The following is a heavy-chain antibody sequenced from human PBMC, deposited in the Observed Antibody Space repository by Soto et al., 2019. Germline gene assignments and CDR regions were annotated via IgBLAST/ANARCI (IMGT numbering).Heavy chain of an antibody. J-gene: IGHJ4*02. V-gene: IGHV3-7*01. CDR2: IKEDGSDK. CDR1: GFSLSSYW. CDR3: ATDANRAGDHDS. Sequence: EVQLVESGGDLVQPGGSLKLSCAASGFSLSSYWMSWFRQAPGKGLEWVANIKEDGSDKYYVAAVKGRFTISRDNAKNSLYLQMNRLTAEDTSLYYCATDANRAGDHDSWGQGTLVTVSS. D-gene: IGHD3-16*01.